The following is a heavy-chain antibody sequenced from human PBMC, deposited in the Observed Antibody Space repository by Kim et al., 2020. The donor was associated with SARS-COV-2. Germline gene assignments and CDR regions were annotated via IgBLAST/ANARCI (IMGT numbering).Heavy chain of an antibody. Sequence: GGSLRLSCAASGFTFSSYWMHWVRQAPGKGLVWVSRINSDGSSTSYADSVKGRFTISRDNAKNTLYLQMNSLRAEDTAVYYCARVVGNYYGSGQGSYGMDVWGQGTTVTVSS. V-gene: IGHV3-74*01. CDR3: ARVVGNYYGSGQGSYGMDV. J-gene: IGHJ6*02. D-gene: IGHD3-10*01. CDR2: INSDGSST. CDR1: GFTFSSYW.